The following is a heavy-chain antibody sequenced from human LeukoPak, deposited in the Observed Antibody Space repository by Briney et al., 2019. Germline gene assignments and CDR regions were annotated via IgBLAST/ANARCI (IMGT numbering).Heavy chain of an antibody. D-gene: IGHD4-17*01. CDR3: TRLNDYAWYFDL. Sequence: SETLSLTCTVSGGSISSSGYYWGWIRQPPGKGLEWIGSIYYSGSTYYNPSLKSRVTISVDTSKNQFSLKRSSVTAADTAVYYCTRLNDYAWYFDLWGRGTLVTVSS. CDR2: IYYSGST. J-gene: IGHJ2*01. V-gene: IGHV4-39*01. CDR1: GGSISSSGYY.